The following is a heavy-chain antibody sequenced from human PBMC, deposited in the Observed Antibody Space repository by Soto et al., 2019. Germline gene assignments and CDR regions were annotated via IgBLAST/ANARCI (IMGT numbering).Heavy chain of an antibody. Sequence: ASLKVSCKASGYIFTGYYMHWVRQAPGQGLEWMGWINPNSGDTSYAQQFQGRVTMTRDTSISTAYMELSTLTSDDTAVYNCARAAVNLYGMDVWGQGTRVTVSS. CDR2: INPNSGDT. V-gene: IGHV1-2*02. J-gene: IGHJ6*02. CDR3: ARAAVNLYGMDV. CDR1: GYIFTGYY.